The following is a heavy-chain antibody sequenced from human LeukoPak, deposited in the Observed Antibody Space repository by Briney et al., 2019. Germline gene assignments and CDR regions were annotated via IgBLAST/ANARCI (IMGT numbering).Heavy chain of an antibody. Sequence: GGSLRLSCAASGFTFSDYYMSWIRQAPGKGLVWVSRINTDGSRITYADSVKGRFTISRDNAMNTVYLQMNSLRAEDTAVYYCARVLSGSWDWFDPWGQGTLVTVSS. D-gene: IGHD3-22*01. J-gene: IGHJ5*02. CDR2: INTDGSRI. V-gene: IGHV3-74*01. CDR3: ARVLSGSWDWFDP. CDR1: GFTFSDYY.